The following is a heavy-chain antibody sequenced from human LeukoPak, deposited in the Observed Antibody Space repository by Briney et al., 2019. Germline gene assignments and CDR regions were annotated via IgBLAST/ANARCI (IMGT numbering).Heavy chain of an antibody. D-gene: IGHD5-18*01. Sequence: GSLRLSCAASGFTFSSYWMHWVRQAPGKGLEWVSAISGSRGTTYYADSVKGRFTISRDNSKNTLYLQMNSLRAEDTAVYYCAKVGMGYSYGYFDYWGQGTLVTVSS. J-gene: IGHJ4*02. CDR3: AKVGMGYSYGYFDY. V-gene: IGHV3-23*01. CDR2: ISGSRGTT. CDR1: GFTFSSYW.